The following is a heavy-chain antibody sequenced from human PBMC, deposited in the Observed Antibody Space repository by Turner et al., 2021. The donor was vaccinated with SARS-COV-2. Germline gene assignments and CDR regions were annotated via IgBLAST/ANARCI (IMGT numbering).Heavy chain of an antibody. D-gene: IGHD5-12*01. CDR3: ARDHDGYNFDH. CDR2: INPSSGAT. Sequence: QVQLVQSGAEVKKPGASVKVSCKASGYSLTGYYIHWVRQAPEQGLEWMGWINPSSGATFFARKCQGRVAMTRDTSISTAYMELSNLIYDDTAVYFCARDHDGYNFDHWGQGTLVTVSS. CDR1: GYSLTGYY. J-gene: IGHJ4*02. V-gene: IGHV1-2*02.